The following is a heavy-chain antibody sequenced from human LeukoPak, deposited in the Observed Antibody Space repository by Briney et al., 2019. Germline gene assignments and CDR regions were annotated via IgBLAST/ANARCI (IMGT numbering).Heavy chain of an antibody. CDR1: GFTVSSNY. D-gene: IGHD6-19*01. J-gene: IGHJ5*02. V-gene: IGHV3-53*01. Sequence: GGSLRLSCAASGFTVSSNYMSWVRPAPGKGLEWVSVIYSGGSTYYADYVKGRFTISRDNSKNTLYLQMNSLRAEDTAVYYCAREAVAGPNWFDPWGQGTLVTVSS. CDR3: AREAVAGPNWFDP. CDR2: IYSGGST.